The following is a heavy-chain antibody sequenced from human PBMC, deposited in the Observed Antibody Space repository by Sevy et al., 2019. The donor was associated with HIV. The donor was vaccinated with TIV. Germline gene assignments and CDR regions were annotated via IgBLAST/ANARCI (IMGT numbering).Heavy chain of an antibody. D-gene: IGHD3-22*01. V-gene: IGHV3-23*01. CDR3: AKDLQYYYDSSGYFDY. Sequence: GGYLRLSCAASGFTFSSYAMSWVRQAPGKGLEWVSAISGSGGSTYYADSVKGRFTISRDNSKNTLYLQMNSLRAEDTAIYYCAKDLQYYYDSSGYFDYWGQGTLVTVSS. CDR2: ISGSGGST. J-gene: IGHJ4*02. CDR1: GFTFSSYA.